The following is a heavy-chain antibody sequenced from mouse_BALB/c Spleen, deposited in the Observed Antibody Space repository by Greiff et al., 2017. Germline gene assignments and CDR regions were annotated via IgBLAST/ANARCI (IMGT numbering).Heavy chain of an antibody. CDR2: ISYSGST. J-gene: IGHJ4*01. V-gene: IGHV3-2*02. Sequence: EVQRVESGPGLVKPSQSLSLTCTVTGYSITSDYAWNWIRQFPGNKLEWMGYISYSGSTSYNPSLKSRISITRDTSKNQFFLQLNSVTTEDTATYYCARLGGTMDYWGQGTSVTVSS. CDR3: ARLGGTMDY. CDR1: GYSITSDYA.